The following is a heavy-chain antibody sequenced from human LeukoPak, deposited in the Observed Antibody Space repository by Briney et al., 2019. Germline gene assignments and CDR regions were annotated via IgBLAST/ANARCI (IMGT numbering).Heavy chain of an antibody. CDR2: TTGSGDKL. CDR1: GFTFSSYA. Sequence: PGRSLRLSCAASGFTFSSYAMHWVRQAPGKGLEWVSATTGSGDKLFYADSVKGRFTISRDNSKNTLYLQMNNLRAEDTAVYYCARYENGGIDYWGQGTLVTVSS. D-gene: IGHD2-15*01. CDR3: ARYENGGIDY. J-gene: IGHJ4*02. V-gene: IGHV3-23*01.